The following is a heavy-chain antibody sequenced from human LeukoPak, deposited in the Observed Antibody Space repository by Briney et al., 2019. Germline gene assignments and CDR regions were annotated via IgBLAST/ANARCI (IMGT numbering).Heavy chain of an antibody. Sequence: SETLSLTCTVSGGSISSYYWSWIRQPPGKGLEWIGYIYYSGSTNYNPSLKSRVTISVDTSKNQFSLKLSSVTAADTAVYYCARGEDDGEYFQRWGQGTLVTVSS. CDR3: ARGEDDGEYFQR. D-gene: IGHD1-1*01. V-gene: IGHV4-59*01. CDR2: IYYSGST. J-gene: IGHJ1*01. CDR1: GGSISSYY.